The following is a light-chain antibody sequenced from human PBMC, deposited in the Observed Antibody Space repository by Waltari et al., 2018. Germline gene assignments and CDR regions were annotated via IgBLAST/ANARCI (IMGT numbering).Light chain of an antibody. CDR1: QRLTKNY. CDR3: QQYGSSILYT. CDR2: GAS. J-gene: IGKJ2*01. V-gene: IGKV3-20*01. Sequence: VLTQSPGTLSLSPGERATLSCRASQRLTKNYLAWYQQKPGQAPRLLIYGASSRAAGIPERFSGSGSGTDFTLTISRLEPEDFGVYYCQQYGSSILYTFGQGTKLEI.